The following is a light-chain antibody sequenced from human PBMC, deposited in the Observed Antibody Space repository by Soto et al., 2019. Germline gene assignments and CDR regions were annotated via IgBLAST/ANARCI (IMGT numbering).Light chain of an antibody. CDR3: SSYEDSDSVG. Sequence: QSALTQPPSASASPGQSVTISCTGTSSDVGAYDYVSWYQQHPGKAPKLMIYEVSKRPSGVPDRFSGSKSGNTASLTVSGLQAEDEADYYCSSYEDSDSVGFGGGTKLTVL. V-gene: IGLV2-8*01. CDR2: EVS. J-gene: IGLJ2*01. CDR1: SSDVGAYDY.